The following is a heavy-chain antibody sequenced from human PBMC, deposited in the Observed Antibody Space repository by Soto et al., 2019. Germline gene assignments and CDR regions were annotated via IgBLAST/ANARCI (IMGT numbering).Heavy chain of an antibody. J-gene: IGHJ5*02. CDR3: ARGGPYDSGSYMFRYNWFDP. D-gene: IGHD3-10*01. Sequence: PGGSLRLSCAASGFTFSDYYMSWIRQAPGKGLEWVSYISSSGSTIYYADSVKGRFTISRDNAKNSLYLQMNSLRAEDTAVYYCARGGPYDSGSYMFRYNWFDPWGQGTLVTVSS. CDR2: ISSSGSTI. V-gene: IGHV3-11*01. CDR1: GFTFSDYY.